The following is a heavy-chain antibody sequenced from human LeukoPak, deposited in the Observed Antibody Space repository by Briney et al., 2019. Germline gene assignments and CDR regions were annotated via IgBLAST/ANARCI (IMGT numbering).Heavy chain of an antibody. CDR3: ARDLGVDTACFDY. V-gene: IGHV3-74*01. CDR2: INIDGSST. Sequence: GGSLRLSCAASGFTFSSYWMHWVRQAPGKGLGWVSRINIDGSSTSHADSVKGRFTISRDNAKNTLYLQMNSLRAEDTAVYYCARDLGVDTACFDYWGQGTLVTVSS. D-gene: IGHD5-18*01. J-gene: IGHJ4*02. CDR1: GFTFSSYW.